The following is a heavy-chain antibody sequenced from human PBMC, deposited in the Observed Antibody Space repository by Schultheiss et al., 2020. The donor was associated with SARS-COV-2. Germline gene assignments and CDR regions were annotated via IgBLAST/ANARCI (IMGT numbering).Heavy chain of an antibody. D-gene: IGHD2-15*01. Sequence: KVSCKASGYTFTSYAMHWVRQAPGQGLEWMGGIIPIFGTANYAQKFQGRVTITADESTSTAYMELRSLTSDDTAVYYCARGPPFVVGHTADWFFDLWGRGTLVTVSS. J-gene: IGHJ2*01. V-gene: IGHV1-69*01. CDR1: GYTFTSYA. CDR2: IIPIFGTA. CDR3: ARGPPFVVGHTADWFFDL.